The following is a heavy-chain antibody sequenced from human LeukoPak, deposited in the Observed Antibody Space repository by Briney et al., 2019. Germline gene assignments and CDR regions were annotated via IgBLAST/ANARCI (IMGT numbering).Heavy chain of an antibody. CDR2: FYYSGST. Sequence: PSETLSLTCAVSGGXISSYYWSWIRQPPGKGLEWIGFFYYSGSTNYNPSLKSRVTISVDTSKNHFSLKLSSVTAADTAVYYCARGPGGYSYGYYFDYWGQGTLVTVSS. V-gene: IGHV4-59*01. CDR3: ARGPGGYSYGYYFDY. J-gene: IGHJ4*02. D-gene: IGHD5-18*01. CDR1: GGXISSYY.